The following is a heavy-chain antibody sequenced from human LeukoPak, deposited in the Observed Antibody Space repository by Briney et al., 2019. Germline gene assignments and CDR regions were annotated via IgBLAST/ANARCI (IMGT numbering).Heavy chain of an antibody. CDR3: ARHLLYTGDILTGYYSSPNFDY. CDR1: GGSISSSSYY. V-gene: IGHV4-39*01. Sequence: PSETLSLTCTVSGGSISSSSYYWGWIRQPPGKGLEWIGSIYYSGSTYYNPSLKSRVTISVDTSKNQFSLKLSSVTAADTAVYYCARHLLYTGDILTGYYSSPNFDYWGQGTLVTVSS. J-gene: IGHJ4*02. CDR2: IYYSGST. D-gene: IGHD3-9*01.